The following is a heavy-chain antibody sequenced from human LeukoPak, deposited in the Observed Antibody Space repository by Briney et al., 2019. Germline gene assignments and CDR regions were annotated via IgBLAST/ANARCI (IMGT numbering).Heavy chain of an antibody. CDR3: ARGQVPAARGYNWFDP. D-gene: IGHD2-2*01. CDR2: INARGDT. Sequence: SETLSLTCAVYGWSFNDHYWNWIRKPPRKGLEWIGEINARGDTNFNPSLKSRVTISVDTSKNQFSLTLRSMSAADTAVYYCARGQVPAARGYNWFDPWGQGTLVTVSS. V-gene: IGHV4-34*01. CDR1: GWSFNDHY. J-gene: IGHJ5*02.